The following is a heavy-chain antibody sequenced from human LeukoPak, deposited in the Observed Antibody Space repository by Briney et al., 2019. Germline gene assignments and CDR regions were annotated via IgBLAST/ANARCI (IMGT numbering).Heavy chain of an antibody. Sequence: SETLSLTCTVSGGSISSYYWSWIRQPPGKGLEWIGYIYYSGSTNYNPSLKSRVTISVDTSKNQFSLKLSSVTAADTAVYYCARDGSIAVAGTYYGMDVWGQGTTVTVSS. J-gene: IGHJ6*02. V-gene: IGHV4-59*12. CDR3: ARDGSIAVAGTYYGMDV. D-gene: IGHD6-19*01. CDR2: IYYSGST. CDR1: GGSISSYY.